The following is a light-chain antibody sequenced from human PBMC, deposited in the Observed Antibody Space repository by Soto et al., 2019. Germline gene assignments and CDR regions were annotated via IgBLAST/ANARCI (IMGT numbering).Light chain of an antibody. V-gene: IGLV2-14*02. J-gene: IGLJ1*01. CDR2: EVS. CDR3: SSYTAGGTI. CDR1: NNDVGRFDL. Sequence: QSAPTQPASVSGSPGQSITISCTGTNNDVGRFDLVSWYQQHPGKAPKLLISEVSNRPSGVSNRFSGSKSGNTASLTISGLQAEDEADYYCSSYTAGGTIFGTGTKLTVL.